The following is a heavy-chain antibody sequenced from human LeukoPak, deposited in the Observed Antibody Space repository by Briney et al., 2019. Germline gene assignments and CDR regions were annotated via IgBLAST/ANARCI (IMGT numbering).Heavy chain of an antibody. CDR3: AKDSSAWYFYFDS. D-gene: IGHD6-13*01. CDR1: GFIFNSYA. V-gene: IGHV3-23*01. Sequence: GGSLRLSCAVSGFIFNSYALHWVRQAPGKGLEWVSGISGLGDKQYYADSVKGRFTLSRENSKNTVYLDMNSLRVEETGIYYCAKDSSAWYFYFDSWGQGTPVTVSS. CDR2: ISGLGDKQ. J-gene: IGHJ4*01.